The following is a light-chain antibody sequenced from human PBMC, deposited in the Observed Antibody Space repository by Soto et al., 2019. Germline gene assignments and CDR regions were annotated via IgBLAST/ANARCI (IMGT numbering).Light chain of an antibody. CDR2: DGS. CDR1: QNLHSF. CDR3: QQRTRWPMT. V-gene: IGKV3-11*01. Sequence: EIVLTQSPATLSGSPVERFTLSFMASQNLHSFLNWYQQRPGQAPRPLIYDGSKRAAGVPDRISGDGSGTDYTLTISSLEPEDFAVYYCQQRTRWPMTFGQGTRLEIK. J-gene: IGKJ5*01.